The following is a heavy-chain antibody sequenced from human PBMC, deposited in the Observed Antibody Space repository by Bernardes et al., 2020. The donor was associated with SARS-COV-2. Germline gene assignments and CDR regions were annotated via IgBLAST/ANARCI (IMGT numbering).Heavy chain of an antibody. J-gene: IGHJ6*02. CDR1: GGTFSSYA. V-gene: IGHV1-69*04. CDR2: IIPILGIA. CDR3: ASLDPAAIHYYYYGMDV. D-gene: IGHD2-2*02. Sequence: SVKVSCKASGGTFSSYAISWVRQAPGQGLEWMGRIIPILGIANYAQKFQGRVTITADKSTSTAYMELSSLRSEDTAVYYCASLDPAAIHYYYYGMDVWGQGTTVTVSS.